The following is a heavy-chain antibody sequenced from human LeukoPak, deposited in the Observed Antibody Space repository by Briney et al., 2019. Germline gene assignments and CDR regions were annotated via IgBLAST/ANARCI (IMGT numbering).Heavy chain of an antibody. D-gene: IGHD3-10*01. J-gene: IGHJ4*02. V-gene: IGHV3-23*01. CDR2: ISGSGGST. CDR1: GFTFSSYA. Sequence: GGSLRLSCAASGFTFSSYAMSWVRQAPGKGLEWVSAISGSGGSTYYADSVKGRFTISRDNSKNTLYLQMNSLRAEDTAVYYCAKLGLGLLWFGELPTEFGYWGQGTLVTVSS. CDR3: AKLGLGLLWFGELPTEFGY.